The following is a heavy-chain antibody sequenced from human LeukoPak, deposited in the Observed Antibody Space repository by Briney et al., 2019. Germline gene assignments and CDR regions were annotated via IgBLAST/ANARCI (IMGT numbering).Heavy chain of an antibody. Sequence: PGGSLRLSCAASGFTFSIYDMHWVRQGTGKGLEWVSAIGPAGDTYYPGSVKGRFTISRENAKNSLYLQMNSLRAGDTAVYYCARGPHYDSSGYQLRYYGMDVWGQGTTVTVSS. CDR2: IGPAGDT. D-gene: IGHD3-22*01. CDR3: ARGPHYDSSGYQLRYYGMDV. CDR1: GFTFSIYD. V-gene: IGHV3-13*01. J-gene: IGHJ6*02.